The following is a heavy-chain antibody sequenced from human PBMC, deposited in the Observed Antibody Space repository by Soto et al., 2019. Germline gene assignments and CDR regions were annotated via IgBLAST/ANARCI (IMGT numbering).Heavy chain of an antibody. CDR2: IYSTGTT. D-gene: IGHD3-10*01. V-gene: IGHV3-53*01. CDR3: AKDGRGSGSHYNSFGY. Sequence: EVQLVESGGGLIQPGGSLKLSCAASGFTVGNNYMSWVRQAPGKGLEWVSLIYSTGTTKYADSVKGRLTVSRDNAKNTLYLQTNSLRAKDTAVYYCAKDGRGSGSHYNSFGYWGQGTLVTVSS. J-gene: IGHJ4*02. CDR1: GFTVGNNY.